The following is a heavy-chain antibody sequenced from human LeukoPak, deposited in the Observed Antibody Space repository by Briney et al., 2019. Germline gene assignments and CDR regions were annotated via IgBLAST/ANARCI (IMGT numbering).Heavy chain of an antibody. CDR1: GGSFSGYY. D-gene: IGHD6-13*01. CDR3: ARSSWYDGDY. J-gene: IGHJ4*02. CDR2: INHSGST. Sequence: SETLSLTCAVYGGSFSGYYWSWIRQPPVKVLEWIGEINHSGSTNYNPSLKSRVTISVDTSKNQFSLKLSSVTAADTAVYYCARSSWYDGDYWGQGTLVTVSS. V-gene: IGHV4-34*01.